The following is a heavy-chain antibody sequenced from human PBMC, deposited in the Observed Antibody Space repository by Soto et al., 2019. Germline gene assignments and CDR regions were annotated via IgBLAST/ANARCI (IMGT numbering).Heavy chain of an antibody. CDR2: ISYSGST. Sequence: SETLSLTCTVSGGSISSDSYYWGWIRQSPEKGLEWIASISYSGSTYYNPTLKSRLIISVDTSKSQFSLKVSSVTAADTAVYYCATRPPGGPYRGVFDYWSQGTLVTVSS. D-gene: IGHD3-10*01. CDR3: ATRPPGGPYRGVFDY. J-gene: IGHJ4*02. V-gene: IGHV4-39*07. CDR1: GGSISSDSYY.